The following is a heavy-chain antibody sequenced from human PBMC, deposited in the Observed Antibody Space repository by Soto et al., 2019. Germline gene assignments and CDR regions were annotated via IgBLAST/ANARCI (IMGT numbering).Heavy chain of an antibody. CDR2: INGDGTRA. Sequence: EVQLEESGGGAVQLGESLRVTCVASGFTFRNQWMHWVRQVPGKGLVWVSRINGDGTRASYANFVKGRFTISRDNARKLLLLQRNSLTAEDAGVYHCARGGAAGRVDAIDIWGPGTTVAVSS. CDR1: GFTFRNQW. J-gene: IGHJ6*02. V-gene: IGHV3-74*01. D-gene: IGHD3-10*01. CDR3: ARGGAAGRVDAIDI.